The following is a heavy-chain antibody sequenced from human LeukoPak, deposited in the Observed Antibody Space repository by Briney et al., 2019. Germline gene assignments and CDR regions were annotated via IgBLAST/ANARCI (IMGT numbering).Heavy chain of an antibody. D-gene: IGHD6-13*01. Sequence: SETLSLTCTVSGGSIASSGYYWAWIRQPPGKGLEWIGRIYYSGSTYYNPCLKSRVTISVDTSKNQFSLNLSSVTAADTAMYYCVRQRSSGWSLHYWGQGTLVTVSS. V-gene: IGHV4-39*01. CDR3: VRQRSSGWSLHY. CDR1: GGSIASSGYY. J-gene: IGHJ4*02. CDR2: IYYSGST.